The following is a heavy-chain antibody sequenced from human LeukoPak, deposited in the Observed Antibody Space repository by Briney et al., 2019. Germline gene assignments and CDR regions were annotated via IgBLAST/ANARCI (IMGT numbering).Heavy chain of an antibody. CDR2: INHSGGT. Sequence: SETLSLTCAVYGGSFSGYYRSWIRQPPGKGLEWIGEINHSGGTNYNPSLKSRVTISVDTSKNQFSLKLSSVTAADTAVYYCARGVLTGDAFNFDYWGQGTLVTVSS. D-gene: IGHD7-27*01. J-gene: IGHJ4*02. CDR3: ARGVLTGDAFNFDY. CDR1: GGSFSGYY. V-gene: IGHV4-34*01.